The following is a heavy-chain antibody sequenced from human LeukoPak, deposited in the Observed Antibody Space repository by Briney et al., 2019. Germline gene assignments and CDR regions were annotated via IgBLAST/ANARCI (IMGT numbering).Heavy chain of an antibody. CDR3: ARDPTDKQQQLVPRGLDY. Sequence: GASVKVSCKASGGTFSSYAISWVRQAPGQGLEWMGGIIPIFGTANYAQKFQGRVTITTDESTSTAYMELRSLRSDDTAVYYCARDPTDKQQQLVPRGLDYWGQGTLVTVSS. CDR2: IIPIFGTA. J-gene: IGHJ4*02. D-gene: IGHD6-13*01. CDR1: GGTFSSYA. V-gene: IGHV1-69*05.